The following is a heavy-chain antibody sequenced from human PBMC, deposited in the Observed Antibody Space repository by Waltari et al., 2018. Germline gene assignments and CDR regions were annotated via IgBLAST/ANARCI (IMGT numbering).Heavy chain of an antibody. V-gene: IGHV1-69*12. J-gene: IGHJ6*03. D-gene: IGHD7-27*01. CDR2: IIPMFGIP. CDR3: ARHELGISQYYYNMYF. CDR1: GGSFGGYA. Sequence: VQLVQSGGELKKPGSSVKVSCKTSGGSFGGYAISWVRQAPGQGLEWMGVIIPMFGIPDYSQKFQDRLIITADESTSTAYMELSSLRSEDTAIYYCARHELGISQYYYNMYFWGRGTTVTISS.